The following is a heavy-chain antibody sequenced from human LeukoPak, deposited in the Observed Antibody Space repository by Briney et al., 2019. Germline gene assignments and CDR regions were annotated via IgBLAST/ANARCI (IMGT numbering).Heavy chain of an antibody. CDR3: ARDQKVGATPYFGMDV. V-gene: IGHV1-69*06. Sequence: ASVKVSCKASGGAFSSYAINWVRQAPGQGLEWMGRIIPMFGTVNYEQKFQGRVTIIADKFTSTAYMELSSLRFEDTAMYYCARDQKVGATPYFGMDVWGQGTTVTVSS. D-gene: IGHD1-26*01. J-gene: IGHJ6*02. CDR2: IIPMFGTV. CDR1: GGAFSSYA.